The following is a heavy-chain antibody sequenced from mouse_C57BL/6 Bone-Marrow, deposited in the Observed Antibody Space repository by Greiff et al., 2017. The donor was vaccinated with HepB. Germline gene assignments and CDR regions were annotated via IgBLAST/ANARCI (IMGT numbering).Heavy chain of an antibody. CDR1: GYSITSGYY. J-gene: IGHJ3*01. V-gene: IGHV3-6*01. Sequence: EVQLQQSGPGLVKPSQSLSLTCSVTGYSITSGYYWNWIRQFPGNKLEWMGYISYDGSNNYNPSLKNRISITRDTSKNQFFLKLNSVTTEDTATYYCARKGAYYSNYVGAWFAYWGQGTLVTVSA. D-gene: IGHD2-5*01. CDR3: ARKGAYYSNYVGAWFAY. CDR2: ISYDGSN.